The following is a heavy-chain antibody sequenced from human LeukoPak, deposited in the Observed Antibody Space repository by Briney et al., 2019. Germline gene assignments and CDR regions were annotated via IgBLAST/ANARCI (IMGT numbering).Heavy chain of an antibody. J-gene: IGHJ1*01. CDR2: ISSSSSYT. D-gene: IGHD2-15*01. Sequence: GGSLRLSCAASGFTFSDYYMSWIRQAPGRGLEGVSYISSSSSYTNYADSVKGRFTISRDNAKNSLYLQMNSLRAEDTAVYYCARSVGYCSGGSCYPGYFQHWGQGTLVTVSS. CDR3: ARSVGYCSGGSCYPGYFQH. CDR1: GFTFSDYY. V-gene: IGHV3-11*06.